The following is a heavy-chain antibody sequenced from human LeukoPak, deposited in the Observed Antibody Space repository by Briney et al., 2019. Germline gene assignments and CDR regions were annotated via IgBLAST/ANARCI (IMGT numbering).Heavy chain of an antibody. CDR2: ISSSGGST. J-gene: IGHJ4*02. Sequence: GGSLRLSCAASGFTLSSYAMGWVRQAPGKGLEWASIISSSGGSTYYADSVKGRFTISRDTSKNTLYLQMNSLRAEDTAVYYCAKRGTKSVHYFDNWGQGTLVTVSS. V-gene: IGHV3-23*01. CDR3: AKRGTKSVHYFDN. CDR1: GFTLSSYA. D-gene: IGHD2-8*01.